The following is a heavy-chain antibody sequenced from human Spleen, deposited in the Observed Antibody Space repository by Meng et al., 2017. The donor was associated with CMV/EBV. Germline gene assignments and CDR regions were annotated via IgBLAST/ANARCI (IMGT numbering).Heavy chain of an antibody. CDR1: GFIFSTYG. CDR2: IRYDGSNK. J-gene: IGHJ4*02. CDR3: AKDMAVAGTWGDYSDY. Sequence: GESLKISCAASGFIFSTYGMHWVRQAPGKGLEWVAFIRYDGSNKYYADSVRGRFTISRDNSKNTLYLQMNSLRVEDTAVYYCAKDMAVAGTWGDYSDYWGQGTLVTVSS. D-gene: IGHD6-19*01. V-gene: IGHV3-30*02.